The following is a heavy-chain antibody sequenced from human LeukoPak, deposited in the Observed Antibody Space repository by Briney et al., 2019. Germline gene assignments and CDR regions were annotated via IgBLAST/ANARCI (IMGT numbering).Heavy chain of an antibody. Sequence: SWVRQSPGKGLEWVGYIYFNGYTYYSPSLRSRLAISIDTSKNHFSLNLTSVTAADTAVYYCARVANGDYFDFWGQGTLVTVSS. CDR2: IYFNGYT. V-gene: IGHV4-30-4*01. D-gene: IGHD4-17*01. J-gene: IGHJ4*02. CDR3: ARVANGDYFDF.